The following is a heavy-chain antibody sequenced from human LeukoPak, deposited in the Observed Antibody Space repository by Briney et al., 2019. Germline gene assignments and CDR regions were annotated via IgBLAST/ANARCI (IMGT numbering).Heavy chain of an antibody. J-gene: IGHJ4*02. D-gene: IGHD2-21*01. V-gene: IGHV1-3*01. Sequence: ASVKVFCEASGYTFTSYAMRWVRQAPGQRLEWVACINGGNGNIKYSHYFQGRVTITRDTSESTAYMELSSLRSEDTAVYYCARAHYSPDPAWGEVHDYWRQGTVVTVST. CDR2: INGGNGNI. CDR3: ARAHYSPDPAWGEVHDY. CDR1: GYTFTSYA.